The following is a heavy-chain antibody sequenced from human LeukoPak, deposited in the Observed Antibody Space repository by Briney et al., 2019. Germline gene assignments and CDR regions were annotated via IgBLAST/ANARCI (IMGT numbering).Heavy chain of an antibody. CDR3: ARASPQWYFDY. CDR1: GFTFSSYS. Sequence: PGGSLRLSCAASGFTFSSYSMNWVRQAPGKGLEWVSSISSSSYIYYADSVKGRFTISRDNAKNPLYLQMNSLRAEDTAVYYCARASPQWYFDYWGQGTLVTVSS. D-gene: IGHD6-19*01. J-gene: IGHJ4*02. CDR2: ISSSSYI. V-gene: IGHV3-21*01.